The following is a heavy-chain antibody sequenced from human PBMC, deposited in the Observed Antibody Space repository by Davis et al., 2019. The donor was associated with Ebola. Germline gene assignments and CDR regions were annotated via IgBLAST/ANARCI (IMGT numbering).Heavy chain of an antibody. CDR2: IRSKANSYAT. CDR1: GFTFSGSA. V-gene: IGHV3-73*01. D-gene: IGHD6-13*01. Sequence: GESLKISCAASGFTFSGSAMHWVRQASGKGLEWVGRIRSKANSYATAYAASVKGRFTISRDDSKNTAYLQMNSLKTEDTAVYYCTRRIAAAGAGAMRYGMDVWGQGTTVTVSS. CDR3: TRRIAAAGAGAMRYGMDV. J-gene: IGHJ6*02.